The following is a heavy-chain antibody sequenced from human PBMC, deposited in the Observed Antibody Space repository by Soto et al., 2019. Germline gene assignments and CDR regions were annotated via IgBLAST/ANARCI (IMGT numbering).Heavy chain of an antibody. Sequence: EVQLVESGGGLVQPGGSLRLSCAASGFTFSSYEMNWVRQAPGKGLERVSYISSSGSTIYYADSVTGRFTISRDNAKNSLYLQMNSRRSEDTAVYYCARVGESGSWYGMDVWGQGTTVTVSS. CDR3: ARVGESGSWYGMDV. CDR1: GFTFSSYE. CDR2: ISSSGSTI. J-gene: IGHJ6*02. V-gene: IGHV3-48*03. D-gene: IGHD6-13*01.